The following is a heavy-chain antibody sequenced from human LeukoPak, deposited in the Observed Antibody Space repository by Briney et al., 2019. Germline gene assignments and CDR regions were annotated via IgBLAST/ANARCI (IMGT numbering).Heavy chain of an antibody. J-gene: IGHJ5*02. CDR2: IYTSGST. CDR3: ARGMRYQLLNWFDP. D-gene: IGHD2-2*01. Sequence: SETLSLTCTVSGGSISSYYWSWIRQPAGKGLEWIGRIYTSGSTNYNPFLKSRVTMSVDTSKNQFSLKLSSVTAADTAVYYCARGMRYQLLNWFDPWGQGTLVTVSS. V-gene: IGHV4-4*07. CDR1: GGSISSYY.